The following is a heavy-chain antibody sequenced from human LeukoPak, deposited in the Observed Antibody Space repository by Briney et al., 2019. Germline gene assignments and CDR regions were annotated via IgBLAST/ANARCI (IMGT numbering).Heavy chain of an antibody. CDR3: ARGPPYSGYDWDFYYYYMDV. D-gene: IGHD5-12*01. J-gene: IGHJ6*03. CDR1: GYNFTSYD. Sequence: ASVKVSCKASGYNFTSYDINWVRQATGQGLEWMGWMNPNSGNTGYAQKFQGRVTITRNTSISTAYMELSSLRSEDTAVYYCARGPPYSGYDWDFYYYYMDVWGKGTTVTVSS. V-gene: IGHV1-8*03. CDR2: MNPNSGNT.